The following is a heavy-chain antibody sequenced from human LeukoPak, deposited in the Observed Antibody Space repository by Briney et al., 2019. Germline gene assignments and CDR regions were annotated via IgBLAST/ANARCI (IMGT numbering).Heavy chain of an antibody. Sequence: PGGSLRLSCAASGFTFSSYGMHWVRQAPGKGLEWVAVISYDESNKYYAGSVKGRFSISRDNSQNTLYLQMNSLRTEDTAVYYCAKVVSGDYLLGYWGQGTLVTVSS. V-gene: IGHV3-30*18. CDR3: AKVVSGDYLLGY. D-gene: IGHD4-17*01. CDR1: GFTFSSYG. J-gene: IGHJ4*02. CDR2: ISYDESNK.